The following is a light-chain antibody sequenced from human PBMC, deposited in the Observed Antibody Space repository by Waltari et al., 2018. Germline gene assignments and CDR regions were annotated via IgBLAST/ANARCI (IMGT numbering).Light chain of an antibody. V-gene: IGKV3-15*01. Sequence: EIVMTQSPATLSVSPGERATLSCRASQSVSSHLGWYQEKPGQAPRLLFYGSSTRATGIPVRFSGSGSGTEFTLTISSLQSEDFAVYYCQQYNNCPRTFGQGTKVEVK. CDR1: QSVSSH. CDR2: GSS. CDR3: QQYNNCPRT. J-gene: IGKJ1*01.